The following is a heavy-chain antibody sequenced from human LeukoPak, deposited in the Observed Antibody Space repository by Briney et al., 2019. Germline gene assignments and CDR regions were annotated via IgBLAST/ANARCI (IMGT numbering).Heavy chain of an antibody. CDR2: IIPIFGTA. D-gene: IGHD2-2*01. CDR1: GGTFSSYA. J-gene: IGHJ5*02. V-gene: IGHV1-69*06. Sequence: SVKVSCKASGGTFSSYAISWVRQAPGQGLEWMGGIIPIFGTANYARKFQGRVTITADKSTSTAYMEMSSLRFEDTAVYYCARVFGVVPAARFDPWGQGTLVTVSS. CDR3: ARVFGVVPAARFDP.